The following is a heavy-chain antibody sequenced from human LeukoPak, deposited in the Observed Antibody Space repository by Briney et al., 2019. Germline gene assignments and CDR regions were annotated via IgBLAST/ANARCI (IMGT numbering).Heavy chain of an antibody. CDR3: AREGTVTPYNFDH. D-gene: IGHD4-17*01. CDR2: MKPNGGEK. CDR1: AFTFSNYW. Sequence: GGSLRLSCAASAFTFSNYWMSWVRQAPGKGLEWVANMKPNGGEKYYVDSVKGRFTISRDNAKNSLYLQMKSLRAEDTAVYYCAREGTVTPYNFDHWGQGILVTASS. V-gene: IGHV3-7*01. J-gene: IGHJ4*02.